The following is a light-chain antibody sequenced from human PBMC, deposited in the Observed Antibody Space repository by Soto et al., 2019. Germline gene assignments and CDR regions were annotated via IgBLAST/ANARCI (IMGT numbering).Light chain of an antibody. CDR2: EVT. V-gene: IGLV2-14*01. J-gene: IGLJ3*02. Sequence: QSALTQPASVSGSPGQSITISCTGTSSDVGGYNYVSWYQQHAGKVPKLVICEVTNRPPGVSNRFSGSKSGNTSSLTISGLQTEDEADYYCSSYTRSSTWVFGGGTKLTVL. CDR1: SSDVGGYNY. CDR3: SSYTRSSTWV.